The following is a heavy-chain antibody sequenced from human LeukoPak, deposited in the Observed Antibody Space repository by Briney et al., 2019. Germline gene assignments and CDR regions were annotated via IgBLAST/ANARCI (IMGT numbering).Heavy chain of an antibody. V-gene: IGHV1-8*03. CDR2: MNPNSGNT. Sequence: ASVKVSCKASGYTFTSYDINWVRQATGQGLEWMEWMNPNSGNTGYAQKFHGRVTITMNTCISTAYMELSSLRSEDTAVYYCARGARFIVWQWIDNWFDPWGQGTLVTVSS. CDR1: GYTFTSYD. J-gene: IGHJ5*02. D-gene: IGHD6-19*01. CDR3: ARGARFIVWQWIDNWFDP.